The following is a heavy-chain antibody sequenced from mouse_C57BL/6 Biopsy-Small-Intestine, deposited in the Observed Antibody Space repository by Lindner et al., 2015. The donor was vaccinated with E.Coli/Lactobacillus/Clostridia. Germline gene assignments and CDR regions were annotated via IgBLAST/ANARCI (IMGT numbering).Heavy chain of an antibody. CDR3: TRGTGRGFDY. CDR2: ISSGSSTI. V-gene: IGHV5-17*01. D-gene: IGHD4-1*01. CDR1: GFAFSDYG. Sequence: VQLQESGGGLVKPGGSLNLSCAASGFAFSDYGMHWVRQAPEKGLEWVAYISSGSSTIYYADTVKGRFTISRDNAKNTLFLQMTSLRSEDTAMYYCTRGTGRGFDYWGQGTTLTVSS. J-gene: IGHJ2*01.